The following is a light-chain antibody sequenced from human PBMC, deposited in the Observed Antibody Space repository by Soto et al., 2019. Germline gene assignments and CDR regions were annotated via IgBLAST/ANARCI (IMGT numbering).Light chain of an antibody. Sequence: EIVMTQSPATLSVSPGERATLSCRASQSVSSNLAWYQQKPGQAPRLLIYSASTRATGIPARFSGSGSGTEFTLTISSLQSEDFAVYYCQQYHNWPLTFGGGTMVEIK. CDR3: QQYHNWPLT. J-gene: IGKJ4*01. V-gene: IGKV3-15*01. CDR1: QSVSSN. CDR2: SAS.